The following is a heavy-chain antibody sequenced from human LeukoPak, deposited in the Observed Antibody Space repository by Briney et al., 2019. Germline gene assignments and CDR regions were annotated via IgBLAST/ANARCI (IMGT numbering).Heavy chain of an antibody. D-gene: IGHD6-13*01. CDR2: IYPGDSDT. J-gene: IGHJ4*02. CDR3: ASKTRIAAANYFDY. Sequence: GESLKISCKGSGYSFTSYWIGWVRQMPGKGLEWMGIIYPGDSDTRYSSSFQGQVTISADESISTAYLQWSSLKASDTAMYYCASKTRIAAANYFDYWGQGTLVTVSS. V-gene: IGHV5-51*01. CDR1: GYSFTSYW.